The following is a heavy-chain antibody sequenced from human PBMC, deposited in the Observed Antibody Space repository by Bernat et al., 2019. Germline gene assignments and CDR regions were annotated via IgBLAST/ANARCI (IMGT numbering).Heavy chain of an antibody. CDR3: AKDHHPEDPVMGNWFDP. CDR2: ISYDGSNK. V-gene: IGHV3-30*18. Sequence: QVQLVESGGGVVQPGRSLRLSCAASGFTFSSYGMHWVRQAPGKGLEWVAVISYDGSNKYYADSVKGRFTISRDNSKNTLYLQMNSLRAEDTAVYYCAKDHHPEDPVMGNWFDPWGQGTPVTVSS. D-gene: IGHD2-21*01. J-gene: IGHJ5*02. CDR1: GFTFSSYG.